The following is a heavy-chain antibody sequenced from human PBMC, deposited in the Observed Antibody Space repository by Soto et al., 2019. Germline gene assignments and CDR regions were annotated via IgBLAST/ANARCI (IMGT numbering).Heavy chain of an antibody. CDR3: ASHVGALDGSSWPTPFDY. Sequence: ASVKVSCKASGYTFTSYAMRWVRQAPGQRLEWMGWINAGNGNTKYSQKFQGRVTITRDTSASTAYMELSSLRSEDTAVYYCASHVGALDGSSWPTPFDYWGQGTLVTVSS. V-gene: IGHV1-3*01. CDR1: GYTFTSYA. D-gene: IGHD6-13*01. CDR2: INAGNGNT. J-gene: IGHJ4*02.